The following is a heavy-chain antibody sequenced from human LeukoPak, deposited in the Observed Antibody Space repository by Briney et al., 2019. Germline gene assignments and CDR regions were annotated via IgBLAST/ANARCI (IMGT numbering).Heavy chain of an antibody. CDR2: IDPSDSYT. CDR3: AKLDSDSWPAKYFQH. J-gene: IGHJ1*01. V-gene: IGHV5-10-1*01. D-gene: IGHD6-13*01. CDR1: GYSFTTYW. Sequence: GESLKISCQGSGYSFTTYWITWVRQMPGKGLEWMGRIDPSDSYTNYSPSFQGHVTISADKSISTAYLQWSSLKASDTAIYYCAKLDSDSWPAKYFQHWGQGTLVTVSS.